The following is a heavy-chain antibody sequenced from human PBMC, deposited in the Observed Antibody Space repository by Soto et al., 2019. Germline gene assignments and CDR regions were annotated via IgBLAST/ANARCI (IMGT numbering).Heavy chain of an antibody. V-gene: IGHV3-48*01. J-gene: IGHJ6*02. CDR1: GFTFSSYS. D-gene: IGHD2-2*01. CDR2: ISSSSSTI. Sequence: EVQLVESGGGLVQPGGSLRLSCAASGFTFSSYSMNWVRQAPGKGLEWVSYISSSSSTIYYADSVKGRFTISRDNAKNSLYRQMNSLRAEDTAVYYCARVPPGYCSSTCCYVGRDYYYYYVMDVWGQGTTVTVSS. CDR3: ARVPPGYCSSTCCYVGRDYYYYYVMDV.